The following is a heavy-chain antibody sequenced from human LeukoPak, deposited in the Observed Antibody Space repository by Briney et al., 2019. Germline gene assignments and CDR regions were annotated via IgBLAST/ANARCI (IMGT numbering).Heavy chain of an antibody. CDR2: ISDTGGST. CDR1: GFTFSSYA. V-gene: IGHV3-23*01. D-gene: IGHD2-8*01. CDR3: AKDVVVMVSTRGPFDF. Sequence: GRSLRLSCAASGFTFSSYAMTWVRHAPGKGLEWVSGISDTGGSTYYADSVKGRFTISRDNSKNTVYLQMNGLRAEDTAVYYCAKDVVVMVSTRGPFDFWGQGTMVTVS. J-gene: IGHJ3*01.